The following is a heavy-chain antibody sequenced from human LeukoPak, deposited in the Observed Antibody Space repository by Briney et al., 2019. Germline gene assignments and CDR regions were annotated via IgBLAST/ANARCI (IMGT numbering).Heavy chain of an antibody. Sequence: GGSLRLSCTASGFTFSDYGMHWLRQAPGKGLEWVAVIWYDGKNKYYADSVKGRFTISRDNSKNTMYLQLNSLRVEDTAVYYCAKPEGNFWSGFDYWGQGTLVTVSS. V-gene: IGHV3-33*06. CDR2: IWYDGKNK. CDR1: GFTFSDYG. D-gene: IGHD3-3*01. J-gene: IGHJ4*02. CDR3: AKPEGNFWSGFDY.